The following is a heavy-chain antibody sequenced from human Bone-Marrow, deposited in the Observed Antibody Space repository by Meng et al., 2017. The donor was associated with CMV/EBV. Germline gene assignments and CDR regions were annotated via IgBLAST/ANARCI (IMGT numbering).Heavy chain of an antibody. D-gene: IGHD3-16*01. J-gene: IGHJ4*02. Sequence: GESLKISCAVSGFTFSTHGMYWVRQAPGKGLDWVAFIRYEGTTTYYADSVKGRFTISRDNSNNTLYLQMNRLQPEDTAVYYCAKDLGVGWVSVTPDYWGQGSLVTVSS. V-gene: IGHV3-30*02. CDR1: GFTFSTHG. CDR2: IRYEGTTT. CDR3: AKDLGVGWVSVTPDY.